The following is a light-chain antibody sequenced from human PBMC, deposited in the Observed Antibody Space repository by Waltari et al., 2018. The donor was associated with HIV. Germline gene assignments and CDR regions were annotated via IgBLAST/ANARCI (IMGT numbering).Light chain of an antibody. J-gene: IGLJ2*01. Sequence: QSVLTQPPSASGTPGQRVTISCSGSNSNIGGNPVNWYQQFLRTAPKLLIYSNNQRPSGVPDRISGSKSGTSASLAISGLQSEDEADYYCAAWDDSLNAVLFGGGTRLTVL. V-gene: IGLV1-44*01. CDR2: SNN. CDR1: NSNIGGNP. CDR3: AAWDDSLNAVL.